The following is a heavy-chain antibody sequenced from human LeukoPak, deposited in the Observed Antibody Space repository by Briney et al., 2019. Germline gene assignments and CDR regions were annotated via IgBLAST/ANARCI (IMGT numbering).Heavy chain of an antibody. D-gene: IGHD6-6*01. V-gene: IGHV4-59*01. CDR1: GGSLSSYY. J-gene: IGHJ4*02. CDR2: IYHSGST. Sequence: SETLSLTCTVSGGSLSSYYWSWIRQPPGKGLEWIGYIYHSGSTDYNPSLKSRVTISVDTSKNQFSLKLSSVTAADTAVYYCARGIAARPDYWGQGTLVTVSS. CDR3: ARGIAARPDY.